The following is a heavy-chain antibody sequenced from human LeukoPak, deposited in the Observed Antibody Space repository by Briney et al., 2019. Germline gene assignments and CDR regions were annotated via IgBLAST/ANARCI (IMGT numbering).Heavy chain of an antibody. Sequence: SVKVSCKASGGTFSSYAISWVRRAPGQGLEWMGGIIPIFGTANYAQKFQGRVTITADKSTSTAYMELSSLRSEDTAVYYCARYSGYVYLRWFDPWGQGTLVTVSS. D-gene: IGHD5-12*01. CDR1: GGTFSSYA. V-gene: IGHV1-69*06. CDR2: IIPIFGTA. J-gene: IGHJ5*02. CDR3: ARYSGYVYLRWFDP.